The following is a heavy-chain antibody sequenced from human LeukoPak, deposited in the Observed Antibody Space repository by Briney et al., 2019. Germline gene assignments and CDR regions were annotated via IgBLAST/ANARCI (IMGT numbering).Heavy chain of an antibody. CDR1: GGSISSGGYY. Sequence: PSETLSLTCTVSGGSISSGGYYWSWIRQPPGKGLEWIGYIYHSGSTYYNPSLKSRVTISVDRSKNQFSLKLSSVTAADTAVYYCARDGGGHYYDSSGYYSDAFDIWGQGTMVTVSS. CDR2: IYHSGST. D-gene: IGHD3-22*01. V-gene: IGHV4-30-2*01. J-gene: IGHJ3*02. CDR3: ARDGGGHYYDSSGYYSDAFDI.